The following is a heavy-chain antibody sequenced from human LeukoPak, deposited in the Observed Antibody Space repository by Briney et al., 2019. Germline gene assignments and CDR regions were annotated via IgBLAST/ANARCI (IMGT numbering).Heavy chain of an antibody. J-gene: IGHJ3*02. CDR3: ARAVKLGYCSGGSCPDAFDI. CDR2: IYTSGST. D-gene: IGHD2-15*01. Sequence: SQTLSLTCTVSGFPISSGSYYWRWLRQPAGKGLEWIVRIYTSGSTNDNPSLKSRVTITVDTSKNQFSLKLSSVTAAGTAVYYCARAVKLGYCSGGSCPDAFDIWGQGTMVTVSS. V-gene: IGHV4-61*02. CDR1: GFPISSGSYY.